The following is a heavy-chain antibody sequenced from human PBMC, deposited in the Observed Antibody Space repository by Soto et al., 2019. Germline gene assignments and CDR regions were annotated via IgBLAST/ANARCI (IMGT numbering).Heavy chain of an antibody. CDR1: GFTFDDYA. V-gene: IGHV3-9*01. D-gene: IGHD6-13*01. Sequence: GGSLRLSCAASGFTFDDYAMHWVRQAPGKGLEWVASISWNSGSIGYADSVKGRFTISRDNAKNSLSLQMNSLRPEDTALYYCVKYKWYNNTWYMVYSGQGTLVPLSS. CDR2: ISWNSGSI. J-gene: IGHJ4*02. CDR3: VKYKWYNNTWYMVY.